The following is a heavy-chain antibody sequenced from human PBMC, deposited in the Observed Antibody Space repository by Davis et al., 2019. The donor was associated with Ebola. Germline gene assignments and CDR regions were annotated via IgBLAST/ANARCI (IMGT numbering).Heavy chain of an antibody. CDR2: IIPMYGTT. CDR3: ARDNFYYYGMDV. CDR1: GGTFSSYA. J-gene: IGHJ6*02. Sequence: SVKVSCKASGGTFSSYAISWVRQAPGQGLEWMGGIIPMYGTTNYAQKFQGRVTINADKSTKTAYMELSSLRTDDTAVYYCARDNFYYYGMDVWGQGTTVTVSS. V-gene: IGHV1-69*06.